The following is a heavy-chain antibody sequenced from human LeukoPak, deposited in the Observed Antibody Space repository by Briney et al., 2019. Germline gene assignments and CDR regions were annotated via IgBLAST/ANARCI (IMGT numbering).Heavy chain of an antibody. V-gene: IGHV4-59*01. CDR2: IHYSGST. J-gene: IGHJ6*03. CDR1: GGSISSYY. CDR3: ARVEEGYGSGRRENYYYYYMDV. Sequence: SETLSLTCTVSGGSISSYYWSWIRQPPGKGLGWIGYIHYSGSTNYNPSLKRRVTISVDTSKNQFSLKLSSVTAADTAVYYCARVEEGYGSGRRENYYYYYMDVWGKGTTVTISS. D-gene: IGHD3-10*01.